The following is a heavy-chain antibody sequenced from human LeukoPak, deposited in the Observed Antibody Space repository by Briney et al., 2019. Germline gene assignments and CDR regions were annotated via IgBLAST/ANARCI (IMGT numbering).Heavy chain of an antibody. CDR1: GFTFSSYN. D-gene: IGHD2-15*01. CDR3: ARGEFGDCTGGSCYFDY. CDR2: IGSSSNYI. Sequence: GGSLRLSCAASGFTFSSYNMHWVRQAPGKGLEWVSSIGSSSNYIHYADSLKGRFTISRDYAKNSLYLQMNSLKAEDTAVYYCARGEFGDCTGGSCYFDYWGQGTLVTVSS. V-gene: IGHV3-21*01. J-gene: IGHJ4*02.